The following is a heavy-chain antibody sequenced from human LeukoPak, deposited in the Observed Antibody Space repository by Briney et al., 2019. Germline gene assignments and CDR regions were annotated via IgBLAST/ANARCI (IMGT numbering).Heavy chain of an antibody. CDR3: ARGIAVAGNPMFDP. D-gene: IGHD6-19*01. V-gene: IGHV1-18*01. J-gene: IGHJ5*02. Sequence: VASVKVSCKASGYTFTSYGISWVRQAPGQGLEWMGWISAYNGNTNYAQKFQGRVTMTRDTSISTAYMELSRLRSDDTAVYYCARGIAVAGNPMFDPWGQGTLVTVSS. CDR1: GYTFTSYG. CDR2: ISAYNGNT.